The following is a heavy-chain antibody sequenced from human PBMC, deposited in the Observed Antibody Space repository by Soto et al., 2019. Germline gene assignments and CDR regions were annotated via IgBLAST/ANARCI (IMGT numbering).Heavy chain of an antibody. Sequence: QVQLVQSGAEVKKPGSSVKVSCKASGGTFSSYTISWVRQAPGQGLEWMGRIIPILGIANYAQKFQGRVTITADKSTSTAYMRLSSLRSEDTAVYYCAREVDSSGYYPSWYFDLWGRGTLVTVSS. CDR3: AREVDSSGYYPSWYFDL. CDR2: IIPILGIA. CDR1: GGTFSSYT. D-gene: IGHD3-22*01. V-gene: IGHV1-69*08. J-gene: IGHJ2*01.